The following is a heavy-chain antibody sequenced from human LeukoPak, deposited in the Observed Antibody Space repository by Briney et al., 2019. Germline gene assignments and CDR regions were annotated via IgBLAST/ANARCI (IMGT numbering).Heavy chain of an antibody. V-gene: IGHV3-7*01. CDR2: INQDGSAK. CDR3: ARLWGDATIFDL. J-gene: IGHJ4*02. Sequence: GGSLRLSCAASEFTFSAFWMSWVRQAPGKGLEWVANINQDGSAKHYVNSVKGRFTVSRDNAENSLYLQTNSLRAEDTAVYYCARLWGDATIFDLWGQGTLVTVSS. D-gene: IGHD5-12*01. CDR1: EFTFSAFW.